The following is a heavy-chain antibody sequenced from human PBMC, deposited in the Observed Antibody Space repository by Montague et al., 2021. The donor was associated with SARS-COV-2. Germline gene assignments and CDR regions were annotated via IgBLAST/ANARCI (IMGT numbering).Heavy chain of an antibody. Sequence: SETLSLTCTVSGGSISSSSYYWGWIRQPPGKGLEWFGSIYYSGSTYYXXXLKSRVTISVDTSKNQFSLKLSSVTAADTAVYYCARQSPVTMIVVVISGRFDYWGQGTLVTVSS. CDR2: IYYSGST. J-gene: IGHJ4*02. V-gene: IGHV4-39*01. CDR1: GGSISSSSYY. CDR3: ARQSPVTMIVVVISGRFDY. D-gene: IGHD3-22*01.